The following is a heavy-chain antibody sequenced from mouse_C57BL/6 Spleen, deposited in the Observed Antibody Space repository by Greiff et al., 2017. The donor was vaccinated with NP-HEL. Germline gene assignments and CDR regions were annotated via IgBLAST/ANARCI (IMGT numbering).Heavy chain of an antibody. J-gene: IGHJ2*01. D-gene: IGHD2-5*01. V-gene: IGHV1-61*01. Sequence: VQLQQPGAELVRPGSSVKLSCKASGYTFTSYWMDWVKQRPGQGLEWIGNIYPSDSETHYNQKFKDKATLTVDKSSSTAYMQLSSLTSEDSAVYYCARSGYSTFDYWGQGTTLTVSS. CDR1: GYTFTSYW. CDR2: IYPSDSET. CDR3: ARSGYSTFDY.